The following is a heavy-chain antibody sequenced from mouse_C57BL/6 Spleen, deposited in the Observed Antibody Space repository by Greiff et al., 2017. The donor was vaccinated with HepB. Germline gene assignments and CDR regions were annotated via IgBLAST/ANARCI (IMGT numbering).Heavy chain of an antibody. CDR2: INPYNGGT. V-gene: IGHV1-19*01. CDR1: GYTFTDYY. Sequence: EVQLQQSGPVLVKPGASVKMSCKASGYTFTDYYMNWVKQSHGKSLEWIGVINPYNGGTSYNQKFKGKATLTVDKSSSTAYMELNSLTSEDSAVYYCARRTTVVTPGWYFDVWGTGTTVTVSS. J-gene: IGHJ1*03. D-gene: IGHD1-1*01. CDR3: ARRTTVVTPGWYFDV.